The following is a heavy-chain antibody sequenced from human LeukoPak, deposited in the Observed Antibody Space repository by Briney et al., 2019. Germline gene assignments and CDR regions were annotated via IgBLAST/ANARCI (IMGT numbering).Heavy chain of an antibody. Sequence: ASVKVSCKASGYTFTGYYIHWLRQAPGQGLEWMGWINPNNGATTYAQKFQGRVTMTRDTSVTTAYVELSRLRSDDTAVYYCARVIAVAGVLYFDYWGQGTLVTVSS. CDR1: GYTFTGYY. J-gene: IGHJ4*02. V-gene: IGHV1-2*02. CDR3: ARVIAVAGVLYFDY. CDR2: INPNNGAT. D-gene: IGHD6-19*01.